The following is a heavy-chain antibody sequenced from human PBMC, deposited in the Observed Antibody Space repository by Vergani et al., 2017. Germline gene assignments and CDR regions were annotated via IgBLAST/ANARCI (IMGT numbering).Heavy chain of an antibody. V-gene: IGHV3-66*02. J-gene: IGHJ5*02. D-gene: IGHD3-10*01. CDR2: IYSGDET. CDR3: ARGNYYGSGTYVDP. Sequence: EVQLLESGGSLKQPGGSVRLSCAASGFTFSTYAMHWVRQAPGKGLEWVSHIYSGDETYYADSVKGRVTISRDTSKNTLHLQTNNLRVEDTAVYYCARGNYYGSGTYVDPWGQGTLVTVSS. CDR1: GFTFSTYA.